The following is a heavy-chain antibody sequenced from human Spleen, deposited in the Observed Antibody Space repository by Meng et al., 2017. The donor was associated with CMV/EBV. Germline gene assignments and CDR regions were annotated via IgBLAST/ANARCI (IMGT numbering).Heavy chain of an antibody. CDR1: GFTLSNFD. V-gene: IGHV3-21*01. Sequence: GGSLRLSCAASGFTLSNFDMHWVRQAPGKGLEWVSSISSSSMYMYYADSVRGRLTISRDNAQNSLSLQMNSLRAEDTAVYYCARDSIAATPAWGQGTLVTVSS. CDR2: ISSSSMYM. D-gene: IGHD6-13*01. J-gene: IGHJ5*02. CDR3: ARDSIAATPA.